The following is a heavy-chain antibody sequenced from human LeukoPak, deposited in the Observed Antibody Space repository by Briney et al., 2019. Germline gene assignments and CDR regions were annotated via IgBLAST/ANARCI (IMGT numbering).Heavy chain of an antibody. CDR1: GLTYSNAW. Sequence: GGSLRLSCAASGLTYSNAWMSWVRQAPGKGLEWVGRIKSKTDGGTTDYGAPVKGRFIISRDDSKNTLYLQMNGLKIEDTAVYYCITDPGEWEPIWGQGTTVTVSS. J-gene: IGHJ3*02. CDR3: ITDPGEWEPI. D-gene: IGHD1-26*01. CDR2: IKSKTDGGTT. V-gene: IGHV3-15*01.